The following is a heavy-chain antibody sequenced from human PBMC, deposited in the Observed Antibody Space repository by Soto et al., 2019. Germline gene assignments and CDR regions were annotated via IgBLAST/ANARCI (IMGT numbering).Heavy chain of an antibody. J-gene: IGHJ4*02. CDR2: INDGNGNT. CDR3: ARGITLPTPLDY. Sequence: QVQLVQSGAEEKKPGASVKVSCKASGYTFTSYAMHWVRQAPGQRLEWIGWINDGNGNTKYSQKFQGRVTITRDTYASTAYMELSSLRSEDTAVYYCARGITLPTPLDYWGQGTLVTVSS. V-gene: IGHV1-3*05. D-gene: IGHD1-20*01. CDR1: GYTFTSYA.